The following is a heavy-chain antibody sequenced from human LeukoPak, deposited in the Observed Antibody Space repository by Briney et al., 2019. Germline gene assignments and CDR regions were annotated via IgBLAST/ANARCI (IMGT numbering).Heavy chain of an antibody. CDR3: ARVPPQTWDPSGYMDV. D-gene: IGHD1-26*01. Sequence: PGGSLRLSCAASGFTLSDYYMSWIRQAPGKGLEWISYITSGGSTIYYAGSVKGRFTISRDNAKNSLYLQMNSLRAEDTTVYYCARVPPQTWDPSGYMDVWGKGTTVTVSS. CDR2: ITSGGSTI. J-gene: IGHJ6*03. CDR1: GFTLSDYY. V-gene: IGHV3-11*01.